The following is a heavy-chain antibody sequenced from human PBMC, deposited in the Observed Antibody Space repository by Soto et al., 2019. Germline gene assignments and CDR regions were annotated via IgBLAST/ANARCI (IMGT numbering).Heavy chain of an antibody. CDR3: ASVLEYNISAPDIFGFDY. V-gene: IGHV1-69*01. CDR1: GGTLRSFD. J-gene: IGHJ4*02. Sequence: QVQLVQSGAEVKKPGSSVKVSCKASGGTLRSFDISWVRQAPGQGLEWMGGIIPVFRRPEYAQKFQGRVTIIADESTNTAYMQLTSLRSEDTAGYYCASVLEYNISAPDIFGFDYWGEGSLVTGSS. CDR2: IIPVFRRP. D-gene: IGHD6-6*01.